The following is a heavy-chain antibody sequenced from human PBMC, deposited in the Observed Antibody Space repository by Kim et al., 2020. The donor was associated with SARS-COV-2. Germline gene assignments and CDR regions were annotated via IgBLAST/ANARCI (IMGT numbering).Heavy chain of an antibody. Sequence: GGSLRLSCAASGFTFSNAWMSWVRQAPGKGLEWVGRIKSKTDGGTTDYAAPVKGRFTISRDDSKNTLYLQMNSLKTEDTAVYYCTTTRIQLWFVSPDYYYYGMDVWSQGTTVTVSS. CDR2: IKSKTDGGTT. J-gene: IGHJ6*02. CDR3: TTTRIQLWFVSPDYYYYGMDV. CDR1: GFTFSNAW. D-gene: IGHD5-18*01. V-gene: IGHV3-15*01.